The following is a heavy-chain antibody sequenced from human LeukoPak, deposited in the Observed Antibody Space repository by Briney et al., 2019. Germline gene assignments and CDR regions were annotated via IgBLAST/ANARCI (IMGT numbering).Heavy chain of an antibody. CDR2: ISAYNGNT. CDR3: ARSLYYYGSGSFDY. CDR1: GNTFTSYG. Sequence: ASVKVSCKAPGNTFTSYGISLVRQAPGQGLEWMGWISAYNGNTNYAQKLQGRVTMTTDTSTSTAYMELRSLRSDDTAVYYCARSLYYYGSGSFDYWGQGTLVTVSS. D-gene: IGHD3-10*01. V-gene: IGHV1-18*01. J-gene: IGHJ4*02.